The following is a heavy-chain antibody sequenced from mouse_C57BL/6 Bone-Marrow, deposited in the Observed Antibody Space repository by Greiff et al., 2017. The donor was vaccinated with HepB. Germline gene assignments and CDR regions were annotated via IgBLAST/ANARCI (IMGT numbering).Heavy chain of an antibody. CDR1: GFTFSSYT. CDR2: ISGGGGNT. Sequence: EVKLVESGGGLVKPGGSLKLSCAASGFTFSSYTMSWVRQTPEKRLEWVATISGGGGNTYYPDSVKGRFTISRDNAKNTLYLQMSSLRSEDTALYYCARRGSNYGAMDYWGQGTSVTVSS. J-gene: IGHJ4*01. CDR3: ARRGSNYGAMDY. D-gene: IGHD1-1*01. V-gene: IGHV5-9*01.